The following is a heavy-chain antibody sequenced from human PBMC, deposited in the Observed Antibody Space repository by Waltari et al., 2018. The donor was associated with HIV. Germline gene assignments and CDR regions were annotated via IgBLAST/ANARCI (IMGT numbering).Heavy chain of an antibody. CDR1: GFTFSSHW. D-gene: IGHD2-8*01. V-gene: IGHV3-7*01. CDR3: ARIHVRCYFHY. CDR2: IKQDGTES. J-gene: IGHJ4*02. Sequence: EVQLVESGGGLVHPGGSLRLSCAASGFTFSSHWMTWVRQAPGKGLEWVASIKQDGTESHYVDSVKGRFTISRDNAQNSLYLQMNSLRVEDTALYYCARIHVRCYFHYWGQGALVTVSS.